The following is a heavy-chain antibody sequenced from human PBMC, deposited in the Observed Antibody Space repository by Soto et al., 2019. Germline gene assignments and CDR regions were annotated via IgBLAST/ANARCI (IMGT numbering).Heavy chain of an antibody. J-gene: IGHJ4*02. CDR1: GGSFSGYY. CDR3: ARRPYSYGSILYFDY. Sequence: PSETLSLTCAVYGGSFSGYYWSWIRQPPGKGLEWIGEINHSGSTNYNPSLKSRVTISVDTSKNQFSLKLSSVTAADTAVYYCARRPYSYGSILYFDYWGQGTLVTVSS. CDR2: INHSGST. V-gene: IGHV4-34*01. D-gene: IGHD5-18*01.